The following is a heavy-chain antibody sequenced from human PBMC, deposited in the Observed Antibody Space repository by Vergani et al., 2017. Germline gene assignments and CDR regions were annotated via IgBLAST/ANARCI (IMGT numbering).Heavy chain of an antibody. D-gene: IGHD3-10*01. CDR1: DSSIMTNPY. J-gene: IGHJ6*02. CDR2: IHHSGDT. Sequence: QVQLQESGPGLVKPSETLTLTCDVSDSSIMTNPYWGWFRQSPGKGLEWIGCIHHSGDTHYNSSLKSRVSISIVSSSKFSLSLTSVTVADTAIYYCARHRGSGGFFPSSYFYGMDVCGHGTTVTVSS. CDR3: ARHRGSGGFFPSSYFYGMDV. V-gene: IGHV4-38-2*01.